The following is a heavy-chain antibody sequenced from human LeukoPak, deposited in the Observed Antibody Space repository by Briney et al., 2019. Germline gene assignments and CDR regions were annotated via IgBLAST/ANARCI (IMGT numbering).Heavy chain of an antibody. V-gene: IGHV3-21*01. Sequence: GSLRLSCAASGFTFSSYSMNWVRQAPGKGLEWVSSISSSSSYIYYADSVKGRFTISRDNAKNSLYLQMNSLRAEDTAVYYCARDLYYYDSSGYYVYGYWGQGTLVTVSS. CDR1: GFTFSSYS. J-gene: IGHJ4*02. CDR2: ISSSSSYI. D-gene: IGHD3-22*01. CDR3: ARDLYYYDSSGYYVYGY.